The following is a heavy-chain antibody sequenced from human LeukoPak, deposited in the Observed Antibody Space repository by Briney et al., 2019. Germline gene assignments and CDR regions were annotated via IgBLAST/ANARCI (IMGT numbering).Heavy chain of an antibody. CDR3: AKSSSYGYPYYFDY. CDR2: ISNSGGST. Sequence: GGSLRLSCAASGFTFGSFAMNWVRQAPGKGLEWVSGISNSGGSTYYADSVKGRFTISRDNSRKTLYLQMNSLRAEDTAVYYCAKSSSYGYPYYFDYWGQGTLVTVSS. V-gene: IGHV3-23*01. D-gene: IGHD5-18*01. CDR1: GFTFGSFA. J-gene: IGHJ4*02.